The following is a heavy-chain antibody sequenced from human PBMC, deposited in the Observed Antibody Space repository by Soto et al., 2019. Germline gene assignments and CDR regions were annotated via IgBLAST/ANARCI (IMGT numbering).Heavy chain of an antibody. D-gene: IGHD2-15*01. CDR3: ASRDLDIATTYRYIIAF. V-gene: IGHV1-46*01. CDR2: INLSAGST. CDR1: GHTFTSYY. J-gene: IGHJ6*02. Sequence: ASVKVSCKASGHTFTSYYMHWVRQAPGQGLEWIGIINLSAGSTSYAQKFQGRVTITRDTSTSTVYMDMSSLRSEDTAVYYCASRDLDIATTYRYIIAFCGQGHTVTVYS.